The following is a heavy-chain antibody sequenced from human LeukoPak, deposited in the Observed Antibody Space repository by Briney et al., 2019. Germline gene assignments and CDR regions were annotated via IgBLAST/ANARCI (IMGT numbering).Heavy chain of an antibody. V-gene: IGHV3-64*01. Sequence: GGSLRLSCAASGFTFSSYAMHWVRQAPGKGLEYVSAISSNGGSTYYANSVKGRFTISRDNSRNTLYLQMGSLRAEDMAVYYCARDSRGSGLHPDYWGQGTLVTVSS. J-gene: IGHJ4*02. CDR3: ARDSRGSGLHPDY. D-gene: IGHD3-10*01. CDR1: GFTFSSYA. CDR2: ISSNGGST.